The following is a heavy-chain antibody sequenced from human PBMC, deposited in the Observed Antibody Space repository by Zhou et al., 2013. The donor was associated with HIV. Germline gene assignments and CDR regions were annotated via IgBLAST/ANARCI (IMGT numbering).Heavy chain of an antibody. CDR2: ILPNTDAT. CDR1: GYTFSNYY. V-gene: IGHV1-2*02. J-gene: IGHJ4*02. CDR3: ASYGPGYNWMYS. Sequence: QVQLVQSGAEVKKPGASVSVSCKAFGYTFSNYYMHWVRQAPGQGLEWMGWILPNTDATKYAPRFQGRVTMTRDTSISTIYMELRGLRSDDTALYFCASYGPGYNWMYSWGQGTLVTVSS. D-gene: IGHD1-20*01.